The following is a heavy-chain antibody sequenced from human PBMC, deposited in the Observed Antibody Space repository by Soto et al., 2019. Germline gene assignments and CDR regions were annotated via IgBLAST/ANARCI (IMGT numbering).Heavy chain of an antibody. V-gene: IGHV3-7*01. CDR2: IKQDGSEK. J-gene: IGHJ6*02. CDR3: ARDEAHNSSSWYFRTFVSYYGMDV. D-gene: IGHD6-13*01. Sequence: EVQLVESGGGLVQPGGSLRLSCAASGFTFSSYWMSWVRQAPGKGLEWVANIKQDGSEKYYVDSVKGRFTISRDNAKNSLYLQMNSLRAEDTAVYYCARDEAHNSSSWYFRTFVSYYGMDVWGQGTTVTVSS. CDR1: GFTFSSYW.